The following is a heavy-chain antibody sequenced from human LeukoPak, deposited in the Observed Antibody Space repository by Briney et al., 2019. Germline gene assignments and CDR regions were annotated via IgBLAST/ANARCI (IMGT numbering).Heavy chain of an antibody. CDR3: ARDRPLSRYSSFFDY. CDR2: ISSSSSYI. D-gene: IGHD6-13*01. V-gene: IGHV3-21*01. J-gene: IGHJ4*02. Sequence: GGSLRLSCAASGFTFSSYSMNWVRQAPGKGLEWVSSISSSSSYIYYADSVKGRFTISRDNAKNSLYLQMNSLRAEDTAVYYCARDRPLSRYSSFFDYWGQGTLVTVSS. CDR1: GFTFSSYS.